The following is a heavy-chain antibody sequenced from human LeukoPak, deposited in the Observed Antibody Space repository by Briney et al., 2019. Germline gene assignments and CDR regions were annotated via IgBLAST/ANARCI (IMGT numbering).Heavy chain of an antibody. CDR3: AKAPAAAGPTAGYFQH. J-gene: IGHJ1*01. V-gene: IGHV3-33*06. Sequence: GGSLRLSCAASGFTFSSYGMHWVRQAPGKGLEWVAVIWYDGSNKYYADSVKGRFTISRDNSKNTLYLQMNSLRAEDTAVYYCAKAPAAAGPTAGYFQHWGQGTLVTVSS. CDR2: IWYDGSNK. CDR1: GFTFSSYG. D-gene: IGHD6-13*01.